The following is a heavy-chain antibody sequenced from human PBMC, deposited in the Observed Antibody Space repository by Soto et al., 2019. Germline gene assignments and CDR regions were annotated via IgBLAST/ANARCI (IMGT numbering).Heavy chain of an antibody. CDR1: GFTFSSYS. Sequence: EVQLVESGGGLVKPGGSLRLSCAASGFTFSSYSMNWVRQAPGKGLEWVSSISSSSSYIYYADSVKGRFTISRDNAKNSLYLQMNSLRAEDTAVYYCARDSSPAFPFDYWGQGTLVTVSS. D-gene: IGHD2-2*01. CDR2: ISSSSSYI. CDR3: ARDSSPAFPFDY. J-gene: IGHJ4*02. V-gene: IGHV3-21*01.